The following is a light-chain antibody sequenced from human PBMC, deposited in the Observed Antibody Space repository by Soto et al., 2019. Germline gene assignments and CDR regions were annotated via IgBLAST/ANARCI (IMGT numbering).Light chain of an antibody. CDR3: CSYAGRYIVV. CDR1: SSDVGGYNY. Sequence: QSALTQPRSVSGSPGQSVTISFTGTSSDVGGYNYVSWYQQHPGKAPKLMIYDVSKRPSGVPDRFSGSKSGNTASLTISGLQAEDEADYYCCSYAGRYIVVFGGGTKVTVL. CDR2: DVS. J-gene: IGLJ2*01. V-gene: IGLV2-11*01.